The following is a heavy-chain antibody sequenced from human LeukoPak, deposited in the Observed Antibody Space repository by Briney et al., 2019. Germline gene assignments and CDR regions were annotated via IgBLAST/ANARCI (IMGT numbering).Heavy chain of an antibody. CDR3: AKVNVAGYSSGWPYFDY. CDR2: ISGSGGST. D-gene: IGHD6-19*01. V-gene: IGHV3-23*01. Sequence: GGSLRLSCAASGFTFSSYAMSWVRQAPGKGLEWVSAISGSGGSTYYADSVKGRFTISRDNSKNTLYLQMNSLRAEDTAVYCCAKVNVAGYSSGWPYFDYWGQGTLVTVSS. CDR1: GFTFSSYA. J-gene: IGHJ4*02.